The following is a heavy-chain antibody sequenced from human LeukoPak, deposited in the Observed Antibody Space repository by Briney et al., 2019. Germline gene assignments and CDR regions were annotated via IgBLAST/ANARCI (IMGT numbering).Heavy chain of an antibody. Sequence: GGSLRLSCAASEFAVSNNYMSWVRQAPGKGLEWISVLYSGGTTYYADSVKGRLTISRDTSKNTLYLHMNSLRVEDTAVYYCARGRPFDIWGQGTMVTVSS. CDR2: LYSGGTT. J-gene: IGHJ3*02. CDR3: ARGRPFDI. V-gene: IGHV3-53*01. CDR1: EFAVSNNY.